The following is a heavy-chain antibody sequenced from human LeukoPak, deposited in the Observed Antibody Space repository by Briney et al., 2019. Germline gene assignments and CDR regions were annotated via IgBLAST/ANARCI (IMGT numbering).Heavy chain of an antibody. CDR1: GYTFTSYD. J-gene: IGHJ4*02. V-gene: IGHV1-8*01. Sequence: ASVKVSCKASGYTFTSYDINWVRQATGQGLEWMGWMNPNSGNTGYAQKLQGRVTMTRNTSISAAYMELSSLRSEDTAVYYCARAVRERAPTPLDPVNCSGGSCYSYYFDYWGQGTLVTVSS. D-gene: IGHD2-15*01. CDR3: ARAVRERAPTPLDPVNCSGGSCYSYYFDY. CDR2: MNPNSGNT.